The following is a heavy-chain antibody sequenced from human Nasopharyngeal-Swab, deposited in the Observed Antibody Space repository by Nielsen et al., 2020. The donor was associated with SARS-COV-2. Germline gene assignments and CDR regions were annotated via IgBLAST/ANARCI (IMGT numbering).Heavy chain of an antibody. D-gene: IGHD3-3*01. V-gene: IGHV4-59*01. CDR3: ARGDLTYYDFWSGFDY. J-gene: IGHJ4*02. CDR2: IYYSGST. CDR1: GGSISSYY. Sequence: AGSLRLSCTVSGGSISSYYWSWIRQPPGKGLEWIGYIYYSGSTNYNPSLKRRVTISVDTSKNQFSLKLSSVTAADTAVYYCARGDLTYYDFWSGFDYWGQGTLVTVSS.